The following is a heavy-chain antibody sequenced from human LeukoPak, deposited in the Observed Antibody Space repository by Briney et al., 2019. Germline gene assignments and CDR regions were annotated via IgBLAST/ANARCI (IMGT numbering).Heavy chain of an antibody. CDR3: ARGQYCSTTTCYSARRYFDF. CDR1: GVAFSNYF. D-gene: IGHD2-2*01. CDR2: INDSGST. Sequence: NPSETLSLTCAVSGVAFSNYFWTWIRQPPGKGLEWIAEINDSGSTNSNSSLRSRVAISLDTSKNQFSLRLTSVTAADTAVYYCARGQYCSTTTCYSARRYFDFWGQGTLVTVSS. V-gene: IGHV4-34*01. J-gene: IGHJ4*02.